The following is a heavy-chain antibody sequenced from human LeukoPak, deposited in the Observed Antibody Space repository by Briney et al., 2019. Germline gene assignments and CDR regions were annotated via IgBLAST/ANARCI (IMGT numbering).Heavy chain of an antibody. Sequence: GRSLRLSCAASGFTFSHYAIHWVRQAPGKGLEWVAVISYDGSNKLYADSVKGRFTLSRDNSKNTLYVQVNSLGTEDTAAYYCAKGSYYDSSGSFYFDYWGQGTLVTVSP. CDR2: ISYDGSNK. CDR3: AKGSYYDSSGSFYFDY. J-gene: IGHJ4*02. V-gene: IGHV3-30-3*01. CDR1: GFTFSHYA. D-gene: IGHD3-22*01.